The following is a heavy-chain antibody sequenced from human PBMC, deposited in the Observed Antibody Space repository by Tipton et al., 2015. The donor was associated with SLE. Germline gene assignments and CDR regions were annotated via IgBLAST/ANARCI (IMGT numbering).Heavy chain of an antibody. V-gene: IGHV3-23*01. Sequence: SLRLSCAVSGFTFSSYAMNWVRQAPGKGLEWVSGISGSGDKTYYAVSVKGRFTISRDNSNNTQYLQMNSLRAEGTGVYYCAKDLRYHGPRDFERWDQGSMVTVS. D-gene: IGHD3-9*01. J-gene: IGHJ3*01. CDR3: AKDLRYHGPRDFER. CDR2: ISGSGDKT. CDR1: GFTFSSYA.